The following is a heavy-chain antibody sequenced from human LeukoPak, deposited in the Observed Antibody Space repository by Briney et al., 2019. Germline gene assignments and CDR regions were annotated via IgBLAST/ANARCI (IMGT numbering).Heavy chain of an antibody. V-gene: IGHV1-18*01. CDR2: ISAYNGNT. CDR1: GYTFTSYG. CDR3: ARGTVTDFFDY. Sequence: RASVKVSCKAPGYTFTSYGISWVRQAPGQGLEWMGWISAYNGNTNYAQKLQGRVTITADKSTSTAYMELSSLRSVDTAVYYCARGTVTDFFDYWGQGTLVTVSS. J-gene: IGHJ4*02. D-gene: IGHD2-21*02.